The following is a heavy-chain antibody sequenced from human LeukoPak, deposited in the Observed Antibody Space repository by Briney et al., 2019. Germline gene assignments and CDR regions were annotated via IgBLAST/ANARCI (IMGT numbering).Heavy chain of an antibody. CDR2: IIPIFGTA. CDR1: GGTFSSYA. J-gene: IGHJ6*03. V-gene: IGHV1-69*13. CDR3: ARSIDSSGSVWYFYYYMDV. Sequence: SVKVSCKASGGTFSSYAISWVRQAPGQGLEWMGGIIPIFGTANYAQKFQGRVTITADESTSTAYMELSSLRSDDTAVYYCARSIDSSGSVWYFYYYMDVWGKGTTVTISS. D-gene: IGHD3-22*01.